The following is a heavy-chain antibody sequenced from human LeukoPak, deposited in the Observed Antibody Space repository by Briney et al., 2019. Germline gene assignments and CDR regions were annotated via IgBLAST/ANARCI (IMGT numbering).Heavy chain of an antibody. CDR1: GGPFSGYY. V-gene: IGHV4-34*01. CDR3: ARQEVAAAGTIDY. J-gene: IGHJ4*02. D-gene: IGHD6-13*01. CDR2: INHSGST. Sequence: PSETLSLTCAVYGGPFSGYYWSWIRQPPGKGLEWIGVINHSGSTNYNPSLKSRVTISVDTSKNQFSLKLSSVTAADTAVYYCARQEVAAAGTIDYWGQGTLVTVSS.